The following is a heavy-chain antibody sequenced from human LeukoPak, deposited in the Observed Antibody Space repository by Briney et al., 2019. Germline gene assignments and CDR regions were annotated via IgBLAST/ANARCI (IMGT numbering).Heavy chain of an antibody. CDR3: ARDPYSIITGTTHYYYGMDV. D-gene: IGHD1-7*01. Sequence: GGSLRLSCAASGFTFSSYAMSWVRQAPGKGLEWVSAISGSGGSTYYADSVKGRFTISRDNSKNTLYLQMNSLRAEDTALYHCARDPYSIITGTTHYYYGMDVWGQGTTVTVSS. CDR2: ISGSGGST. J-gene: IGHJ6*02. V-gene: IGHV3-23*01. CDR1: GFTFSSYA.